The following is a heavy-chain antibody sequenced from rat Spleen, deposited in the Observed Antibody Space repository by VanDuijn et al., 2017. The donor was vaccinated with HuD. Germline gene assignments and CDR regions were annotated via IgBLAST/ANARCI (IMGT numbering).Heavy chain of an antibody. D-gene: IGHD4-3*01. CDR3: TREIIRGTKDWFTH. Sequence: EVQLVESGGGLVQPGRSMKLSCAASGFTFSDFPMAWVRQAPTKGLEWVATITSGGNNLYYRDSVKGRFTGSRDNAKSILYLQMNSLRAEDTATYYCTREIIRGTKDWFTHWGQGTLVTVSS. CDR1: GFTFSDFP. V-gene: IGHV5-46*01. J-gene: IGHJ3*01. CDR2: ITSGGNNL.